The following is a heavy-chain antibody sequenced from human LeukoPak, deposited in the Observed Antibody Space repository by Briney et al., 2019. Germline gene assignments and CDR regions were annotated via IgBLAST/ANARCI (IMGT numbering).Heavy chain of an antibody. CDR1: GDSVSSNNGA. V-gene: IGHV6-1*01. CDR3: ARDLGNSGWYTFDY. CDR2: TYYRSKWYN. J-gene: IGHJ4*02. Sequence: SQTLSVTCAISGDSVSSNNGAWNCIRQSPSRGLEWLGRTYYRSKWYNDYAESMKGQITINSDTSKNQFSLQLNPVTPEDTAVYYCARDLGNSGWYTFDYWGQGTLVTVSS. D-gene: IGHD6-19*01.